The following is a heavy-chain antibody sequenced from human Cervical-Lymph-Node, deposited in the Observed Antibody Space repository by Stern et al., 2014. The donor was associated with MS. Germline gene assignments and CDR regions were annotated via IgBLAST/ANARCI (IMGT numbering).Heavy chain of an antibody. CDR2: IWYDGNKK. J-gene: IGHJ4*02. CDR3: ARENWNYEGMGY. V-gene: IGHV3-33*08. CDR1: GFTFSNYG. D-gene: IGHD1-7*01. Sequence: VQLVESGGGVVQPARSLRLSCAASGFTFSNYGMHWVRQAPGTGLEWLGVIWYDGNKKYYADSVKGRFTISRDNSKNTLFLQMSSLTAEDTALYYCARENWNYEGMGYWGQGTLVTVSS.